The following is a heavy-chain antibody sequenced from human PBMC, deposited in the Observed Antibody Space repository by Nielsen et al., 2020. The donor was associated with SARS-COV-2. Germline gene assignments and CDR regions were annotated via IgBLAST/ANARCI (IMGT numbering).Heavy chain of an antibody. J-gene: IGHJ5*02. CDR1: GGTFSSYA. D-gene: IGHD2-2*01. CDR2: IIPIFGTA. V-gene: IGHV1-69*05. Sequence: SVKVSCKASGGTFSSYAISWVRQAPGQGLEWMGGIIPIFGTANYAQKLQGRVTMTTDTSTSTAYMELRSPRSDDTAVYYCARICSSTSCPYNWFDPWGQGTLVTVSS. CDR3: ARICSSTSCPYNWFDP.